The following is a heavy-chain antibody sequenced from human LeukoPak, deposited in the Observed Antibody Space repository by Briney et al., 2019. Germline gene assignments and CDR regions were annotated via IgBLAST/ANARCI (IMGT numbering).Heavy chain of an antibody. CDR3: ARGEYYDFWSGYFDY. Sequence: AGGSLRLSCAASGFTFSSYSMNWVRQAPEKGLEWVSSISSSSSYIYYADSVKGRFTISRDNAKNSLYLQMNSLRAEDTAVYYCARGEYYDFWSGYFDYWGQGTLVTVSS. CDR2: ISSSSSYI. J-gene: IGHJ4*02. V-gene: IGHV3-21*01. CDR1: GFTFSSYS. D-gene: IGHD3-3*01.